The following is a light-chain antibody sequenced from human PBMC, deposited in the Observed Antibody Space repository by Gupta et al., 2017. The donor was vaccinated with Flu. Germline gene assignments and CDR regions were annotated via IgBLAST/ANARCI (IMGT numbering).Light chain of an antibody. CDR2: GAS. Sequence: EEVMTQSPATLSVSPGERVTLSCRASQSVRNNLAWYQQKPGQAPRLLIYGASTRATGTSARFSGSGAGTEFTLTISSLQSEDFAVYYCHQYNNWPPAFGQGTKVEIK. CDR3: HQYNNWPPA. CDR1: QSVRNN. V-gene: IGKV3-15*01. J-gene: IGKJ1*01.